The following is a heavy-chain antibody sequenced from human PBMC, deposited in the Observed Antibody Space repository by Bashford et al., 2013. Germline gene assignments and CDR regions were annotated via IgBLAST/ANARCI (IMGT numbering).Heavy chain of an antibody. J-gene: IGHJ4*02. D-gene: IGHD1-26*01. CDR3: ARDGLVGAPSFY. Sequence: WVRQAPGQGLEWMGWLSPNSGGTNYAQKFQGRVTMTRDTSIDTAYLDLSRLTSDDTAVYFCARDGLVGAPSFYWGQGTLVTVSS. CDR2: LSPNSGGT. V-gene: IGHV1-2*02.